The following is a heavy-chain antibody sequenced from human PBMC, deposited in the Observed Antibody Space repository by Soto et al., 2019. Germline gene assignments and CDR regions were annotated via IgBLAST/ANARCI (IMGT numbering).Heavy chain of an antibody. CDR3: ARVDTAMVTDY. D-gene: IGHD5-18*01. J-gene: IGHJ4*02. V-gene: IGHV1-46*01. Sequence: QVQLVQSGAEVKKPGASVKVSCKASGYTFTSYYTHWVRQAPGQGLEWMGIINPSGGSTSYAQKFQGRVTMTRDTSTSTVYMELSSLRSEDTAVYYCARVDTAMVTDYWGQGTLVTVSS. CDR2: INPSGGST. CDR1: GYTFTSYY.